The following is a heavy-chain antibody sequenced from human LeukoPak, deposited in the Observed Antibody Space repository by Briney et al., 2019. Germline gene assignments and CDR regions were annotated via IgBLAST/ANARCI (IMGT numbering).Heavy chain of an antibody. D-gene: IGHD2-2*01. CDR3: ARDCSSTSCYEGLDY. CDR2: IWYDGSNK. Sequence: GGSLRLSCAASGFTFSSYGMHWVRQAPGKGLEWVAVIWYDGSNKYYADSVKGRFTTSRDNSKNTLYLQMNSLRAEDTAVYYCARDCSSTSCYEGLDYWGQGTLVTVSS. V-gene: IGHV3-33*01. CDR1: GFTFSSYG. J-gene: IGHJ4*02.